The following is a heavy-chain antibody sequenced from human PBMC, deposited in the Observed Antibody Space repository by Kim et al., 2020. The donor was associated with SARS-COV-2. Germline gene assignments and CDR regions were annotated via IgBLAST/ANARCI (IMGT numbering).Heavy chain of an antibody. Sequence: GGSLRLSCTASGFTFGDYAMSWFRQAPGKGLEWVGFIRSKAYGGTTEYAASVKGRFTISRDDSKSIAYLQMNSLKTEDTAVYYCTRTWREQWLVLSTYWYWGQGTLGTVSS. CDR1: GFTFGDYA. CDR2: IRSKAYGGTT. CDR3: TRTWREQWLVLSTYWY. V-gene: IGHV3-49*03. J-gene: IGHJ4*02. D-gene: IGHD6-19*01.